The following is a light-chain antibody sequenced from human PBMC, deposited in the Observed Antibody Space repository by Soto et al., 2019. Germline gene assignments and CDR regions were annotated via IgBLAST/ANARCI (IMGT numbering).Light chain of an antibody. Sequence: QSVLNQPSSVSGSPSQSITTSCTGTLSDVGGNKFVSWYQQYPGKAPKLMLCDVSNRPSGVSNRFSGSKSGNTASLTISGLQAEDEADYYCSSFAGSNYVFGTGTKVTVL. CDR2: DVS. V-gene: IGLV2-14*03. CDR3: SSFAGSNYV. CDR1: LSDVGGNKF. J-gene: IGLJ1*01.